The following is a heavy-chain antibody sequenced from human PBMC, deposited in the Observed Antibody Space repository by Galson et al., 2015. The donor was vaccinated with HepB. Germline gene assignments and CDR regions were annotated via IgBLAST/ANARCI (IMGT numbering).Heavy chain of an antibody. V-gene: IGHV1-69*02. CDR2: IIPILGIA. J-gene: IGHJ4*02. Sequence: SVKVSCKASGGTFSSYTISWVRQAPGQGLEWMGRIIPILGIANYAQKFQGRVTITADKSTSTAYMELSSLRSEDTAVYYCARARWGGIAAAGFYFDYWGQGTLVTVSS. D-gene: IGHD6-13*01. CDR1: GGTFSSYT. CDR3: ARARWGGIAAAGFYFDY.